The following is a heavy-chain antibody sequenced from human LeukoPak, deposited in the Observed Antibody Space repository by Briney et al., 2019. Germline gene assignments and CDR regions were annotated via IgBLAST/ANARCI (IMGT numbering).Heavy chain of an antibody. J-gene: IGHJ6*03. CDR1: GYTFTSYG. CDR2: ISAYNGNT. V-gene: IGHV1-18*01. CDR3: AREGGGGSYGYYYYYMDV. D-gene: IGHD1-26*01. Sequence: ASVKLSCEASGYTFTSYGISWGRHAPGQGLEWMGWISAYNGNTNYAQKIQGRVTMTTDTSTSTAYMELRSLRSDDTAVYYCAREGGGGSYGYYYYYMDVWGKGSTVTVSS.